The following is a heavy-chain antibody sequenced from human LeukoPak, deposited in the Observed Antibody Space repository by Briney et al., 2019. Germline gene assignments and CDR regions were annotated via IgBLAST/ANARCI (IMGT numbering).Heavy chain of an antibody. J-gene: IGHJ4*02. CDR1: GFSLSRYG. V-gene: IGHV3-33*01. D-gene: IGHD3-22*01. Sequence: GGSLRLSCVASGFSLSRYGMHWVRQAPGKGLEWVALTWYDGSKEYYADSVKGRFTISRDNAKNSLYLQMNSLRAEDTALYYCARDLFADYYDSSGYHADWGQGTLVTVSS. CDR2: TWYDGSKE. CDR3: ARDLFADYYDSSGYHAD.